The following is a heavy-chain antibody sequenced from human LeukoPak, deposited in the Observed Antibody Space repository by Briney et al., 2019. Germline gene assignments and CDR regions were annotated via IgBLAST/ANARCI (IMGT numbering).Heavy chain of an antibody. CDR3: AREGTQYDILTGYLY. V-gene: IGHV4-59*01. J-gene: IGHJ4*02. Sequence: PSETLSLTCTVSGGSISTYYWSWIRQPPGKGLEWIGYIYYSGSTNYNPSLKSRVTISGDTSKNQISLNLSSVTAADTAMYFCAREGTQYDILTGYLYWGQGTLVTVSS. D-gene: IGHD3-9*01. CDR1: GGSISTYY. CDR2: IYYSGST.